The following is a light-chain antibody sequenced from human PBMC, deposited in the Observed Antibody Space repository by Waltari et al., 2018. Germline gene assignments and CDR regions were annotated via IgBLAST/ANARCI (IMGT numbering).Light chain of an antibody. CDR2: WAS. Sequence: DIVLTQSPDSLVVSLGERSTFNCKAGQNVLYNSNNKYYLGWYQQKPGKPPKLLIYWASTRESGVPDRFSGTGSGTDFTLTISSLQAEDVAVYYCHQYFSPHWTFGQGTKVEIK. V-gene: IGKV4-1*01. J-gene: IGKJ1*01. CDR3: HQYFSPHWT. CDR1: QNVLYNSNNKYY.